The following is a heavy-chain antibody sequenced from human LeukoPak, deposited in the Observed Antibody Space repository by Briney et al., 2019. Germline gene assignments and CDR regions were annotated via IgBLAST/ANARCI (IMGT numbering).Heavy chain of an antibody. CDR1: GYTFSTYA. J-gene: IGHJ4*02. CDR3: VRGGPNSGGWTLDH. CDR2: INGANGNT. Sequence: GASVKVSCKTSGYTFSTYAMHWVRQAPGQRLEWMGCINGANGNTEFSQKFQGRVTFTRDTTASTGYMELSSLTSEDMAMFYRVRGGPNSGGWTLDHWGQGTLVSVSS. D-gene: IGHD6-19*01. V-gene: IGHV1-3*03.